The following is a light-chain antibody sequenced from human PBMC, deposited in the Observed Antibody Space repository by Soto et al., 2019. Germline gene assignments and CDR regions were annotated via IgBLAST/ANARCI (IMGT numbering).Light chain of an antibody. J-gene: IGKJ1*01. CDR1: QSVSSNY. V-gene: IGKV3-20*01. CDR3: QHYGRSPPSWT. CDR2: GAS. Sequence: EIVLTQSPGTPSLSAGERATLSCRASQSVSSNYLAWYQQKPGQPPRLLISGASSRATGIPDRFIGSGSGTDFTLTISSLEPEDFAVYYCQHYGRSPPSWTFGQGTKVEIK.